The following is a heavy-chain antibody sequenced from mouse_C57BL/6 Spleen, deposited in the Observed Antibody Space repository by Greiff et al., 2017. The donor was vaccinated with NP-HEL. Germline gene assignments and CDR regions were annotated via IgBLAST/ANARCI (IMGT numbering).Heavy chain of an antibody. J-gene: IGHJ2*01. CDR1: RFTFSSYG. CDR3: ARQYGNSFDY. CDR2: ISSGGSYT. V-gene: IGHV5-6*01. D-gene: IGHD2-1*01. Sequence: EVQLVESGGDLVKPGGSLKLSCAASRFTFSSYGMSWVRQTPDKRLEWVATISSGGSYTYYPDSVKGRFTISRDNAKNTLYLQMSSLKSEDTAMYYCARQYGNSFDYWGQGTTLTVSS.